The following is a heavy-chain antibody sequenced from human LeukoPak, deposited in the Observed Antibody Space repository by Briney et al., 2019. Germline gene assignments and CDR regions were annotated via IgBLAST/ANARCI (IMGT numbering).Heavy chain of an antibody. CDR3: ARRNWNDGNDAFDI. J-gene: IGHJ3*02. Sequence: SETLSLTCAVYGGSFSGYYWSWIRQPPGKGLEWIGEINHSGSTNYNPSLKSRVTISVDTSKNQFSLKLSSVTAADTAVYYCARRNWNDGNDAFDIWGQGTMVTVSS. CDR1: GGSFSGYY. V-gene: IGHV4-34*01. D-gene: IGHD1-20*01. CDR2: INHSGST.